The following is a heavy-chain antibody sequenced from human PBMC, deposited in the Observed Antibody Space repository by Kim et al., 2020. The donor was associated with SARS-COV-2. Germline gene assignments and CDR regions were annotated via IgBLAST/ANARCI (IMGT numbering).Heavy chain of an antibody. Sequence: SRVTISVDTSKNQFSLKLSSVTAADTAVYYCARVTGYSSSWSLEEYYFDYWGQGTLVTVSS. J-gene: IGHJ4*02. CDR3: ARVTGYSSSWSLEEYYFDY. V-gene: IGHV4-30-2*05. D-gene: IGHD6-13*01.